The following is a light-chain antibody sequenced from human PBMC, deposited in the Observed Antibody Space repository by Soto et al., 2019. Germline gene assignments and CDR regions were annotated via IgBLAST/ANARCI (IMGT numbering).Light chain of an antibody. CDR3: QQYNNWPYS. Sequence: EIVLTQSPGTLSLSPGERATLSCRASQSVSSSYLAWYQQTPGQSPRILIYDVSIRDTGVPARFSGTGSETDFTLTISGLQSEDSAVYFCQQYNNWPYSFGQGTRLEI. J-gene: IGKJ5*01. CDR1: QSVSSSY. CDR2: DVS. V-gene: IGKV3D-20*02.